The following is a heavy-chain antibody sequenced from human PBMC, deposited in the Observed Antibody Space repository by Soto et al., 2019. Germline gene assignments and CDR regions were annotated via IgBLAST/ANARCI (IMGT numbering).Heavy chain of an antibody. CDR2: ISWDGGST. J-gene: IGHJ4*02. CDR1: GFTFDDYT. CDR3: AKDMAPYYYDSSGPIVDY. Sequence: GGSLRLSCAASGFTFDDYTMHWVRQAPGKGLKWVSLISWDGGSTYYADSVKGRFTISRDNSKNSLYLQMNSLRTEDTALYFCAKDMAPYYYDSSGPIVDYWGQGTLVTVSS. V-gene: IGHV3-43*01. D-gene: IGHD3-22*01.